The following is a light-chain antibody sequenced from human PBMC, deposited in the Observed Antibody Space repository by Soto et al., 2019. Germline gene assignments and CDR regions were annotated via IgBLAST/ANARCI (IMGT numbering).Light chain of an antibody. V-gene: IGKV1-39*01. Sequence: DIQITQSPSSLSASVGDRVTITCRASQSISNYLNWYKQKTGKDNKLLIYVASSLQSGVPSSFSGSGSGTDLILTISSLQPEDFETYYCQKSYSTMITLGHGTQLEIK. CDR2: VAS. CDR3: QKSYSTMIT. J-gene: IGKJ5*01. CDR1: QSISNY.